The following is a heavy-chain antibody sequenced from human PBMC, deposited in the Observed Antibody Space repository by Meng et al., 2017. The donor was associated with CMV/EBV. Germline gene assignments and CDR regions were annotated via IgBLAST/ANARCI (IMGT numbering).Heavy chain of an antibody. Sequence: GESLKISCAASGFTFSSYWMSWVRQAPGKGLEWVANIKQDGSEKYYVDSVKGRFTISRDNAKNSLYLQMNSLRAEDTAVYYCASRRSPHAFDIWGQGTMVTVSS. CDR2: IKQDGSEK. CDR3: ASRRSPHAFDI. V-gene: IGHV3-7*01. CDR1: GFTFSSYW. J-gene: IGHJ3*02.